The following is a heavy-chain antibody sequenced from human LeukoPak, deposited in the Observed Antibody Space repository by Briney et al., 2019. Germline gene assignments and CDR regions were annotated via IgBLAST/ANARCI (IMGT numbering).Heavy chain of an antibody. D-gene: IGHD3-22*01. CDR2: IYHSGSS. V-gene: IGHV4-38-2*02. J-gene: IGHJ4*02. CDR3: ARGVTDSSGYYYSSDF. CDR1: GYSISSGYY. Sequence: SETLSLTCTVSGYSISSGYYWGWIRQPPGKGLEWIGSIYHSGSSYYNPSLKSRVTISVDTSKNQFSLKLSSVTAADTAVYFCARGVTDSSGYYYSSDFWGQGTLVTVSS.